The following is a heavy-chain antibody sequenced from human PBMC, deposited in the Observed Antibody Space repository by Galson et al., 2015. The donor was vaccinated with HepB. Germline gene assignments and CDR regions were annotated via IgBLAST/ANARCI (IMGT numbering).Heavy chain of an antibody. CDR3: AKTKISGYSSSWYSPGGPYFDY. Sequence: SLRLSCAASGFTFDDYTMHWVRQAPGKGLEWVSLISWDGGSTYYADSVKGRFTISRDNSKNSLYLQMNSLRTEDTALYYCAKTKISGYSSSWYSPGGPYFDYWGQGTLVTVSS. J-gene: IGHJ4*02. CDR1: GFTFDDYT. CDR2: ISWDGGST. V-gene: IGHV3-43*01. D-gene: IGHD6-13*01.